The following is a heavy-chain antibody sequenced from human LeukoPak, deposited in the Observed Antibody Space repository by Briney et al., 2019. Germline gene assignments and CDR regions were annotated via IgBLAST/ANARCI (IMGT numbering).Heavy chain of an antibody. V-gene: IGHV3-53*01. CDR2: IYSGGST. J-gene: IGHJ4*02. D-gene: IGHD1-26*01. CDR1: GFTVSSNY. Sequence: GGSLRLSCAASGFTVSSNYMSWVRQAPGEGLEWVSVIYSGGSTYYADSVKGRFTISRDNSKNTLYLQMNSLRAEDTAVYYCASLYSGSYYLDYWGQGTLVTVSS. CDR3: ASLYSGSYYLDY.